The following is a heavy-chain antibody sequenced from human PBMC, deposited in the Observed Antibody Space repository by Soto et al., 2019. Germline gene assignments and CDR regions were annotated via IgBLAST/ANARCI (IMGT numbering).Heavy chain of an antibody. CDR1: GGTFSSYA. CDR2: IIPIFGTA. CDR3: ASDRSIVVVPAAILNYYYGMDV. Sequence: SVKVSCKSSGGTFSSYAISWVRQAPGQGLEWMGGIIPIFGTANYAQKFQGRVTITADESTSTAYMELSSLRSEDTAVYYCASDRSIVVVPAAILNYYYGMDVWGQGTTVTVSS. D-gene: IGHD2-2*02. J-gene: IGHJ6*02. V-gene: IGHV1-69*13.